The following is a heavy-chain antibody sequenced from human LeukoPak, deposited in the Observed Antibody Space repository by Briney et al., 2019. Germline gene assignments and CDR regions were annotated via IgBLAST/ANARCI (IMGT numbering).Heavy chain of an antibody. CDR2: IIPILGTA. V-gene: IGHV1-69*11. CDR3: ARGVTVTSYYYYYMDV. J-gene: IGHJ6*03. CDR1: GGTFSSYA. Sequence: GASVKVSCKASGGTFSSYAISWVRQAPGQGLEWMGRIIPILGTANYAQKFQGRVTITADESTSTAYMELSSLRSEDTAVYYCARGVTVTSYYYYYMDVWGQGTTVTVSS. D-gene: IGHD4-11*01.